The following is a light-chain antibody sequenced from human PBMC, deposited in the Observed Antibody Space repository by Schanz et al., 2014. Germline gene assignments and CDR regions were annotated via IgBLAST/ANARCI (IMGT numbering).Light chain of an antibody. Sequence: QSALTQPASVSGSPGQSITISCTGTSSDVGGYNYVSWYQQRPGKAPKLMIYEGSKRPSGVPDRFSGSKSGNTASLTISGLQAEDEADYYCCSYAGSYTFYVFGTGTKVTVL. CDR2: EGS. CDR1: SSDVGGYNY. CDR3: CSYAGSYTFYV. J-gene: IGLJ1*01. V-gene: IGLV2-11*01.